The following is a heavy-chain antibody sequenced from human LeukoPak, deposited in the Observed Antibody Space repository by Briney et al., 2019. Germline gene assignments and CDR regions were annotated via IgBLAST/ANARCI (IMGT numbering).Heavy chain of an antibody. D-gene: IGHD3-3*01. CDR1: GFTFSSYA. CDR2: ISGSGGST. Sequence: GGSLRLSCAASGFTFSSYAMSWVRQAPGKGLDWVSAISGSGGSTYYADSVKGRFTISRDNSKNTLYLQMNSLRAEDTAVYYCAKQEAGGDFWSGYKDWGQGTLVTVSS. J-gene: IGHJ4*02. CDR3: AKQEAGGDFWSGYKD. V-gene: IGHV3-23*01.